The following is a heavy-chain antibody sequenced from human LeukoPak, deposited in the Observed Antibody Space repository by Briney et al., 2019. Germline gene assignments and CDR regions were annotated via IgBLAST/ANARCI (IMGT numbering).Heavy chain of an antibody. CDR3: VRETTFYGSGSSPYAPPDAFDI. Sequence: SETLSLTCTVSGGSISSSSYYWGWIRQPPGKGLEWIGSIYYSGSTYYNPSLKSRVTISVDTSKNQFSLKLSSVTAADTAVYYCVRETTFYGSGSSPYAPPDAFDIWGQGTMVTVSS. V-gene: IGHV4-39*07. CDR2: IYYSGST. CDR1: GGSISSSSYY. J-gene: IGHJ3*02. D-gene: IGHD3-10*01.